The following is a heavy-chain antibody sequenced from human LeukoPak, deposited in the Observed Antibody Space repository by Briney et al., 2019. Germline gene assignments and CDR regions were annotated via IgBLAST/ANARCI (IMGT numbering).Heavy chain of an antibody. V-gene: IGHV3-53*01. CDR1: GFTVSSNY. J-gene: IGHJ4*02. D-gene: IGHD3-22*01. Sequence: GGSLRLSCAASGFTVSSNYMSWVRQAPGKGLEWVSVIYSGGSTYYADSVKGRFTISRDNSKSTLYLQMNSLRAEDTAVYYCARSSRLYYYDSSGYFEAPYFDYWGQGTLVTVSS. CDR2: IYSGGST. CDR3: ARSSRLYYYDSSGYFEAPYFDY.